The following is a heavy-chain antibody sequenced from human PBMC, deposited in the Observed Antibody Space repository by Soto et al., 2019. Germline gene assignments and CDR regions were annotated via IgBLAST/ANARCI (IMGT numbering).Heavy chain of an antibody. D-gene: IGHD1-7*01. J-gene: IGHJ6*02. V-gene: IGHV1-69*01. Sequence: QVQLVQSGAEVKMPGSSVRVSCKASGGSFSKYGISWVRQAPGQGLEWMGGIIPMFGIGNYAEKFLGRVTITADESTRRSHMELRSLRSEDTAVYFWARGYRENYFDAVAVWGQWTTATVSS. CDR2: IIPMFGIG. CDR3: ARGYRENYFDAVAV. CDR1: GGSFSKYG.